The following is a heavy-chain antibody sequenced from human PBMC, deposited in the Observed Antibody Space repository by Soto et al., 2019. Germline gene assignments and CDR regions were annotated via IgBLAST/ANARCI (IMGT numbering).Heavy chain of an antibody. J-gene: IGHJ6*02. CDR2: ISYSGST. Sequence: SETLSLTCTVSGGSISSGGYYWSWIRQHPGKGLEWIGYISYSGSTYYNPSLKSRVSISVDTSKNQFSLKLRSVTAADTAVYYCARAFRGVIMNYYGMDVWGQGTTVTVSS. V-gene: IGHV4-31*03. CDR3: ARAFRGVIMNYYGMDV. D-gene: IGHD3-10*01. CDR1: GGSISSGGYY.